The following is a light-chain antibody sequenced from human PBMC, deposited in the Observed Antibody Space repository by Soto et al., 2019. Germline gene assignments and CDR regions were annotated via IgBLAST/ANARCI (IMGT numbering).Light chain of an antibody. Sequence: DIQMTQSPFSLSAPVRDRVTITCRASQSISNYLNWYQQKQGKAPKLLIYAASTLQSGVPSRFSGSGSGTDFTLTISSLQPEDSATYYCQQSYGTPIIFGQGTRLEIK. CDR2: AAS. CDR3: QQSYGTPII. J-gene: IGKJ5*01. CDR1: QSISNY. V-gene: IGKV1-39*01.